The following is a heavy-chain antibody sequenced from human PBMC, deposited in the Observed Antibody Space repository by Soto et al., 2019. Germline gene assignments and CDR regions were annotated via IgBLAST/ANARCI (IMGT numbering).Heavy chain of an antibody. CDR2: ISSNSAYI. J-gene: IGHJ5*02. CDR3: TRDASRDSSARGWFDP. D-gene: IGHD6-13*01. V-gene: IGHV3-21*01. CDR1: GFTFRSFT. Sequence: VGSLRLSGAASGFTFRSFTMNWVRQAPGKGLEWVSTISSNSAYIYYTDALRGRFTISRDNAKNSLHLQMNSLRAEDTAVYYCTRDASRDSSARGWFDPWGLGTLVTVSS.